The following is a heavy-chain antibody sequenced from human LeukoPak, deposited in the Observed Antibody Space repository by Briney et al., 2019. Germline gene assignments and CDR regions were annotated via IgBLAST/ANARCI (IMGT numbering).Heavy chain of an antibody. CDR3: AKTFGCSSTSCSKAFDY. CDR2: IRYDGSNK. V-gene: IGHV3-30*02. J-gene: IGHJ4*02. Sequence: GGSLRLSCAASGFTFSSYGMHWVRQAPGKGLEWVAFIRYDGSNKYYADSVKGRFTISRDNSKNTLYLQMNSLRAEDTAVYYCAKTFGCSSTSCSKAFDYWGQGTLVTVSS. CDR1: GFTFSSYG. D-gene: IGHD2-2*01.